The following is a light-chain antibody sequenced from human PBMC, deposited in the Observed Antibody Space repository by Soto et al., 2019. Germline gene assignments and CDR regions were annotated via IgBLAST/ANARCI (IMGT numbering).Light chain of an antibody. J-gene: IGKJ1*01. CDR1: QSVGSY. CDR3: QQRSDWPPT. CDR2: DTS. Sequence: EIVLTQSPATLSLSPVERATLSCRASQSVGSYLAWFQQTPGQAPRLLIYDTSNRATGIPARFSGSGSGTDFTLTISSLETEDFAVYYCQQRSDWPPTFGQGTKV. V-gene: IGKV3-11*01.